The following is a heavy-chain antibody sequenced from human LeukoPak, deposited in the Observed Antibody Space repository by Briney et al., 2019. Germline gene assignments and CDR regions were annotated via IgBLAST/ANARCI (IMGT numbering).Heavy chain of an antibody. D-gene: IGHD6-19*01. J-gene: IGHJ4*02. CDR2: ISYDGSNK. CDR1: GFTFSSYA. V-gene: IGHV3-30-3*01. Sequence: PGRSLRLSCAASGFTFSSYAMHWVRQAPGKGLEWVAVISYDGSNKYYADSVKGRFTISRDNSKNTLYLQMNSLRAEDTAVYYCGNSVAGTSMFDYWGQGTLVTVSS. CDR3: GNSVAGTSMFDY.